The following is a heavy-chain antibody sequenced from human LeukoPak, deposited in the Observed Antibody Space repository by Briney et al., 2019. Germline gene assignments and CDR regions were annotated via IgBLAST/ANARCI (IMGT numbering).Heavy chain of an antibody. V-gene: IGHV4-61*02. CDR2: IYTSGST. CDR3: ARGVTMVSNWFDP. Sequence: PSQTLSLTCTVSGGSTSSGSYYWSWIRQPAGKGLEWIGRIYTSGSTNYNPSLKSRVTISVDTSKNQFSLKLSSVTAADTAVYYCARGVTMVSNWFDPWGQGTLVTVSS. D-gene: IGHD3-10*01. CDR1: GGSTSSGSYY. J-gene: IGHJ5*02.